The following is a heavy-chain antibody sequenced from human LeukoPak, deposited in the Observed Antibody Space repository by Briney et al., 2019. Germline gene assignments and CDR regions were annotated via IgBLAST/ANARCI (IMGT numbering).Heavy chain of an antibody. CDR3: ARRVIMSAAGVPDTWLDP. D-gene: IGHD2-8*01. CDR2: ISYSGGT. V-gene: IGHV4-59*08. J-gene: IGHJ5*02. CDR1: AGSFSAYY. Sequence: PSETLSLTCAVYAGSFSAYYWSWIRQPPGKGLEWVGHISYSGGTKYNPSLQSRVTISIDTSKDQFSLNLSSVTAADTAVYYCARRVIMSAAGVPDTWLDPWGQGILVTVSS.